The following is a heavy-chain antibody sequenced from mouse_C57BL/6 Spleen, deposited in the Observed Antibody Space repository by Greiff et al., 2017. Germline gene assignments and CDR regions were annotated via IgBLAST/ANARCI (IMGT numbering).Heavy chain of an antibody. CDR3: TRALTTVAHFDY. CDR1: GYTFTDYE. J-gene: IGHJ2*01. CDR2: IDPETGGT. Sequence: VQLQQSGAELVRPGASVTLSCKASGYTFTDYEMHWVKQTPVHGLEWIGAIDPETGGTAYNQKFKGKAILTADESSSTAYMELRSLTSEDSAVYCCTRALTTVAHFDYWGQGTTLTVSS. D-gene: IGHD1-1*01. V-gene: IGHV1-15*01.